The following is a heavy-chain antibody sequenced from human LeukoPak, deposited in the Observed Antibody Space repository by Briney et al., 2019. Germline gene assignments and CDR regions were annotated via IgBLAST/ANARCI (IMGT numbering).Heavy chain of an antibody. J-gene: IGHJ4*02. CDR3: ARDLPDYDSSGYITH. D-gene: IGHD3-22*01. CDR2: INHSGST. Sequence: SETLSLTCAVYGGSFSGYYWSWIRQPPGKGLEWIGEINHSGSTNYNPSLKSRVTISVDTSKNQFSLKLSSVTAADTAVYYCARDLPDYDSSGYITHWGQGTLVTVSS. CDR1: GGSFSGYY. V-gene: IGHV4-34*01.